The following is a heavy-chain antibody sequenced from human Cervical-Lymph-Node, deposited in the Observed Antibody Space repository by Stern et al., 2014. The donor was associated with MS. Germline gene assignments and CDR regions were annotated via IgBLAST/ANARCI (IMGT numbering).Heavy chain of an antibody. CDR1: GYSFSNFW. D-gene: IGHD3-22*01. Sequence: MQLVQSGAEVKKPGESLKISCKTSGYSFSNFWIGWVRQKPGKGLEWMGIIYPEDSDTPYSPSFQGHVTISADESISTAYLQWRSLKASDTAMYYCVRRRDSDSYDTFDIWGQGTMLIVSS. CDR2: IYPEDSDT. J-gene: IGHJ3*02. V-gene: IGHV5-51*01. CDR3: VRRRDSDSYDTFDI.